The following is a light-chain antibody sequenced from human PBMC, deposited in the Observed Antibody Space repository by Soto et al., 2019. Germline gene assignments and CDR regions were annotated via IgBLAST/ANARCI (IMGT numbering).Light chain of an antibody. CDR2: EVS. V-gene: IGLV2-14*01. Sequence: QSVLTQPASVSGSPGQSITISCTGTSIDVGGYNYVSWYQQYPGKVPKLLIYEVSNRPSGVSSRFSGSKSGDTASLTISGLQPEDEADYYCSSYTSSSTVVFGTGTKVTVL. CDR1: SIDVGGYNY. J-gene: IGLJ1*01. CDR3: SSYTSSSTVV.